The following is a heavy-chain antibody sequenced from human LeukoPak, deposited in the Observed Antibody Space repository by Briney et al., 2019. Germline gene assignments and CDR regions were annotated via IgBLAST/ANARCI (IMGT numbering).Heavy chain of an antibody. V-gene: IGHV1-18*01. CDR1: GYTFTSYA. CDR3: ARDQLRYYGSNNYYSDMDF. J-gene: IGHJ6*02. CDR2: ISAYNGRT. Sequence: GASVKVSCKASGYTFTSYAIAWVRQAPGQGLEWMGWISAYNGRTNYAQKFRGRVTMTTDTATNTGYMELRSLRSDDTAVYFCARDQLRYYGSNNYYSDMDFWGQGTTVTVSS. D-gene: IGHD3-10*01.